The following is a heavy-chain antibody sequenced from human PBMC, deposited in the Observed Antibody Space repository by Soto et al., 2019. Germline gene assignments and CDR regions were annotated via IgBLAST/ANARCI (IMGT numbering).Heavy chain of an antibody. D-gene: IGHD3-10*01. J-gene: IGHJ3*02. V-gene: IGHV4-39*01. CDR3: ATTMVRGVINPGPKLAFDI. Sequence: QLQLQESGPGLVKPSETLSLTCTVSGGSISSSSYYWGWIRQPPGKGLEWIGSIYYSGSTYYNPSLKSRVTISVDTSKNQFSLKLSSVTAADTAVYYCATTMVRGVINPGPKLAFDIWGQGTMVTVSS. CDR1: GGSISSSSYY. CDR2: IYYSGST.